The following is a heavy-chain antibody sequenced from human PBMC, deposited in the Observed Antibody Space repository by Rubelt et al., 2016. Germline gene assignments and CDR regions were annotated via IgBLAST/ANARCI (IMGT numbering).Heavy chain of an antibody. V-gene: IGHV3-30*03. J-gene: IGHJ4*02. Sequence: VSGFTFSSYVMHWVRQSPGKGLEWVAVTSNDGSNKRYGDSVKGRATISRDNSKNTLYLQMDSLRAEDTAVYYCARDGSYGRIDYWGQGTLVTVSS. CDR2: TSNDGSNK. CDR3: ARDGSYGRIDY. CDR1: GFTFSSYV. D-gene: IGHD2-15*01.